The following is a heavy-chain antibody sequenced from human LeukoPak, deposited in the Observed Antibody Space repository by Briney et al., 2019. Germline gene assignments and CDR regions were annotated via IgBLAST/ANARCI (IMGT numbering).Heavy chain of an antibody. J-gene: IGHJ5*02. CDR2: VNPNSGGT. Sequence: ASVKVSCKVSVYTFTSYYMHWVRQAPGQGLEWMGWVNPNSGGTNYAQKFQGRVTMTRDTSISTAYMELSRLRSDDTAVYYCARDTVEYYGSEYINWFDPWGQGTLVTVSS. V-gene: IGHV1-2*02. D-gene: IGHD3-10*01. CDR1: VYTFTSYY. CDR3: ARDTVEYYGSEYINWFDP.